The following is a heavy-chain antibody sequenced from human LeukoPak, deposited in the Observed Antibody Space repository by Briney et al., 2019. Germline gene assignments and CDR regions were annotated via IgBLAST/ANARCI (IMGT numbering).Heavy chain of an antibody. CDR2: ISSSSNYI. CDR3: ARPRGYSYGYDFDY. CDR1: GFTFSSYS. V-gene: IGHV3-21*01. Sequence: GGSLRLSCAASGFTFSSYSMNWVRQAPGKGLEWVSSISSSSNYIYYADSVKGRFTISRDNAKNSLYLQMNSLRAEDTAVYYCARPRGYSYGYDFDYWGQGTLVTVSS. D-gene: IGHD5-18*01. J-gene: IGHJ4*02.